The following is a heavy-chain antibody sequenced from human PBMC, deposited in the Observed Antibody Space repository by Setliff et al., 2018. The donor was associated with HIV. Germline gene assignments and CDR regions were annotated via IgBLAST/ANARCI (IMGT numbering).Heavy chain of an antibody. D-gene: IGHD3-3*01. CDR2: INNNTGNP. Sequence: ASVKVSCKASGYTFNNYAMNWVRQAPGQGLELMGWINNNTGNPTYAQGFTGRFVFSLETSVSTAYLQISSLKAEDTAVYFCARDLKRTNSNFWGGYPIPFDSWGQGTLVTVS. J-gene: IGHJ4*02. CDR1: GYTFNNYA. V-gene: IGHV7-4-1*02. CDR3: ARDLKRTNSNFWGGYPIPFDS.